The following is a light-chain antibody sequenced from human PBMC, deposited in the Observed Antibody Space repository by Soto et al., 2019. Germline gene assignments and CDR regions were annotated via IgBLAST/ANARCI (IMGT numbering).Light chain of an antibody. CDR1: QSVGSS. CDR3: QQRSNWPLT. J-gene: IGKJ3*01. CDR2: GAS. Sequence: EIVLTQSPATLSLSPGERATLSCRASQSVGSSLAWYQQKPGQAPRLLIYGASTRATGIPARFSGGGSGTDFTLTISSLEPEDFAVYYCQQRSNWPLTFGPGTKVDIK. V-gene: IGKV3-11*01.